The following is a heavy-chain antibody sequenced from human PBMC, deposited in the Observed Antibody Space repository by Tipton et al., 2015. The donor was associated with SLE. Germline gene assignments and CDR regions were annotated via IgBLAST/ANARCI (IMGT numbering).Heavy chain of an antibody. CDR3: ARLGGFGESSVDYYYCMDV. CDR2: IDPSDSYT. J-gene: IGHJ6*03. CDR1: GYSFTSYW. Sequence: VQLVQSGAEVKKPGESLRISCKGSGYSFTSYWISWVRQMPGKGLEWMGRIDPSDSYTNYSPSFQGHVTISADKSISTAYLQWSSLKASDTAMYYCARLGGFGESSVDYYYCMDVWGKGTTVTVSS. D-gene: IGHD3-10*01. V-gene: IGHV5-10-1*01.